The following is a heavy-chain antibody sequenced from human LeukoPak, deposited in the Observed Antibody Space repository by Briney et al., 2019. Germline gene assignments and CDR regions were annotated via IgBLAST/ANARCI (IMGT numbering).Heavy chain of an antibody. V-gene: IGHV4-34*01. J-gene: IGHJ5*02. CDR1: GESFNDYY. CDR3: ARGSKNGYTFRGWIDP. Sequence: SETLSLTCAVYGESFNDYYWTWIRQPPGKGLEWIGEIRHSGGTNYNPSLKSRVTISVDTSKKQFSLRMKSLTAADTAVYYCARGSKNGYTFRGWIDPWGQGTLVTVSS. CDR2: IRHSGGT. D-gene: IGHD5-18*01.